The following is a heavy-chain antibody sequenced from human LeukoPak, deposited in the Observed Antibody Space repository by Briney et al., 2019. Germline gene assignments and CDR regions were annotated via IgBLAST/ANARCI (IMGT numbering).Heavy chain of an antibody. Sequence: ASVKVSCKASGYTFVGEYLHWVRQAPGQGPEWMGWINPNSGGTNYAQKFQGRVTMTRDTSISTAYMELSRLKSDDTAVYYCARVECSVTNCYVDDDYWGQGTLVTVSS. CDR1: GYTFVGEY. J-gene: IGHJ4*02. CDR2: INPNSGGT. CDR3: ARVECSVTNCYVDDDY. D-gene: IGHD2-2*01. V-gene: IGHV1-2*02.